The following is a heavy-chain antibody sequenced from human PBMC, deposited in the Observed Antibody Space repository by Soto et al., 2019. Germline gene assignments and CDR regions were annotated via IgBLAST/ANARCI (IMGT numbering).Heavy chain of an antibody. CDR3: ARLHDYGDFSIEY. V-gene: IGHV3-73*01. J-gene: IGHJ4*02. CDR1: GFTFTGSA. D-gene: IGHD4-17*01. CDR2: IRDRTNNYAT. Sequence: GGSLRLSCAASGFTFTGSAMHWVRQASGKGLEWVGRIRDRTNNYATAYAASVKGRFTIPRDDSKNTTYLQMNSLRAEDTAVYYCARLHDYGDFSIEYWGRGTLVTVSS.